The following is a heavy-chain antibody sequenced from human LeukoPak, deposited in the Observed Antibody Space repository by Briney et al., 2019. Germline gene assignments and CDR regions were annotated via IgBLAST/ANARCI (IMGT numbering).Heavy chain of an antibody. CDR1: GGSISSYY. CDR3: ATCGGDCFGAFDI. V-gene: IGHV4-59*01. J-gene: IGHJ3*02. CDR2: IYYSGST. D-gene: IGHD2-21*02. Sequence: SETLSLTCTVSGGSISSYYWSWIRQPPGKGLEWIGYIYYSGSTNYNPSLKSRVTISVDTSKNQFSLQLSSVTAADTAVYYCATCGGDCFGAFDIWGQGTMVTVSS.